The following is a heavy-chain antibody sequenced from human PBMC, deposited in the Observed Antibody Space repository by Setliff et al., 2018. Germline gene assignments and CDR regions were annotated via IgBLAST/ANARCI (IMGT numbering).Heavy chain of an antibody. D-gene: IGHD6-19*01. J-gene: IGHJ5*01. CDR3: ARALGGISVAGNNWLDS. V-gene: IGHV1-69*13. Sequence: SVKVSCKASGGMSGTYSISWVRQAPGQGLEWMGAIIPIFGTPNYAQKFQDRVTITADESATTAYMELTSLRSEDTAVYYCARALGGISVAGNNWLDSWGQGTLVTVSS. CDR1: GGMSGTYS. CDR2: IIPIFGTP.